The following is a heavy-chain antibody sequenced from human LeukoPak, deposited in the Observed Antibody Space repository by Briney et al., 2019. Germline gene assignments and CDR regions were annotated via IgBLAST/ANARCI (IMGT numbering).Heavy chain of an antibody. D-gene: IGHD2-8*02. V-gene: IGHV1-2*02. CDR2: VNPNSGGT. CDR3: AASEALVLIDY. J-gene: IGHJ4*02. Sequence: GASVKVSCKASGYTFTDYYMHWVRQAPGQGLEWVGWVNPNSGGTNYAQNFQGRVTMTRDTSISTAYMELSRLRSDDTAVYYCAASEALVLIDYWGQGTLVTVSS. CDR1: GYTFTDYY.